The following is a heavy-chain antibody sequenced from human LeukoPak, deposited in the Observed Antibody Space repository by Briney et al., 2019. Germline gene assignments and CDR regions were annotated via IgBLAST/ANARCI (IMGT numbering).Heavy chain of an antibody. J-gene: IGHJ6*02. Sequence: EASVNVSCKASGDTFTSYDIKWVRQATGQGLEWMGWMNPNSGNTGYAQKFEGRVTMTRNTSISTAYMELSSLRSEDTAVYYCARQYCGSTSCQFVGHGMDVWGQGTTVTVSS. CDR3: ARQYCGSTSCQFVGHGMDV. D-gene: IGHD2-2*01. V-gene: IGHV1-8*01. CDR2: MNPNSGNT. CDR1: GDTFTSYD.